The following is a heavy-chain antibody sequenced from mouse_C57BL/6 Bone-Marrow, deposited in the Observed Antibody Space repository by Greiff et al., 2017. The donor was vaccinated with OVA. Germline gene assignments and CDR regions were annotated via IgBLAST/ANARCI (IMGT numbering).Heavy chain of an antibody. CDR1: GYTFTSYW. CDR3: AKGGFYWYFDV. Sequence: VKLQESGAELVKPGASVKLSCKASGYTFTSYWMHWVKQRPGQGLEWIGMIHPNSGSTNYNEKFKSKATLTVDKSSSTAYMQLSSLTSEDSAVYYCAKGGFYWYFDVWGTGTTVTVSS. J-gene: IGHJ1*03. V-gene: IGHV1-64*01. CDR2: IHPNSGST.